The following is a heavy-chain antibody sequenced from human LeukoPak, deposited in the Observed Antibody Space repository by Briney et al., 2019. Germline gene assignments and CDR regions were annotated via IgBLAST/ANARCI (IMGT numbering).Heavy chain of an antibody. CDR3: ARCISSGYYYSDY. J-gene: IGHJ4*02. Sequence: GESLKISCKGSGYRFISYWIGWVRQMPGKGLEWMGIIYPGDSDTRYSPSFQGQVTISADKSISTAYLQWSSLKASDTAMYYCARCISSGYYYSDYWGQGTLVTVSS. CDR2: IYPGDSDT. D-gene: IGHD3-22*01. V-gene: IGHV5-51*01. CDR1: GYRFISYW.